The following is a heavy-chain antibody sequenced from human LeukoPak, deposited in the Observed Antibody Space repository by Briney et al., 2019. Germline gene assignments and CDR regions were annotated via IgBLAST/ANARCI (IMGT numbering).Heavy chain of an antibody. D-gene: IGHD2-15*01. V-gene: IGHV3-23*01. CDR2: ISGSGGST. Sequence: GGSLRLSCAASGFTFSSYAMSWVRQAPGKGLEWVSAISGSGGSTYYADSVKGRFTISRDNSKNTLYLQMNSLRAEDTAVYYCAKDLGSEGVVAAMSFYYYYGMDVWGQGTTVTVSS. J-gene: IGHJ6*02. CDR3: AKDLGSEGVVAAMSFYYYYGMDV. CDR1: GFTFSSYA.